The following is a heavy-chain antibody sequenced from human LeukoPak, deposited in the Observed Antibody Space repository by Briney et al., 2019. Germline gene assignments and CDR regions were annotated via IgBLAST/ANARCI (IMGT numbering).Heavy chain of an antibody. CDR1: GYTFTGYY. CDR2: INPNSGGT. V-gene: IGHV1-2*02. Sequence: ASVKVSCKASGYTFTGYYMHWVRQAPGQGLEWMGCINPNSGGTNCAQKFQGRVTMTRDTSISTAYMELSRLRSDDTAVYYCARGGPRYYDFWSGYYPLDYWGQGTLVTVSS. J-gene: IGHJ4*02. D-gene: IGHD3-3*01. CDR3: ARGGPRYYDFWSGYYPLDY.